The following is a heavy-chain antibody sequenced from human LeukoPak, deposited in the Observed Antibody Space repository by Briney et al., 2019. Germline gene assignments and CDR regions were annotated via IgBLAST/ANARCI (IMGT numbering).Heavy chain of an antibody. CDR1: GFAFTSSA. V-gene: IGHV1-58*01. D-gene: IGHD7-27*01. CDR3: AALAGVQGLAYDPRDYFDS. Sequence: RASVWVSCKASGFAFTSSAVQWVRQARGQRLEWIGWIVLGSGNTNYAQQFQERVTITRDLSTSSTYLELSSLRSEDTAVYYCAALAGVQGLAYDPRDYFDSWGQGTLVTVSP. CDR2: IVLGSGNT. J-gene: IGHJ4*02.